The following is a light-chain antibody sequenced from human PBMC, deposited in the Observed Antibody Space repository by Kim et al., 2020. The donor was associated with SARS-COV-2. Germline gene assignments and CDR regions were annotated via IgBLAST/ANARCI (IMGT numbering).Light chain of an antibody. CDR1: QSFLHTSHNKNY. J-gene: IGKJ1*01. V-gene: IGKV4-1*01. CDR2: WAS. Sequence: ATINCKSSQSFLHTSHNKNYLAWYQQKPGQPPKLLIYWASTRESGVPDRFSGSGSGTDFTLIISSLQAEDMAVYYCQQYYSSPWTFGQGTKVDIK. CDR3: QQYYSSPWT.